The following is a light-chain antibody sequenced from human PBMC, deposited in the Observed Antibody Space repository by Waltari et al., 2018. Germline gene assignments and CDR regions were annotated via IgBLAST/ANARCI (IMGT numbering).Light chain of an antibody. V-gene: IGLV1-40*01. CDR2: GNS. J-gene: IGLJ2*01. Sequence: QSVLTQPPSVSGAPGQRVTISCTGSSSNIGAGYDVNWYQQLPGKAPKLLIHGNSNRPSGVPDRISGSKSGPAAFLAITGLQAEDEADYYCQSYDSSLGGSVFGGGTKLTVL. CDR3: QSYDSSLGGSV. CDR1: SSNIGAGYD.